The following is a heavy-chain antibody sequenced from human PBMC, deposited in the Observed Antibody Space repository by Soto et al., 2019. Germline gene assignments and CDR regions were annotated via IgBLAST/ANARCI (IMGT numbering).Heavy chain of an antibody. Sequence: QVQLVQSGAEVKKPGSSVKVSCKASGGTFSSYAISWVRQAPGQGLEWMGGIIPIFGTANYAQKFQGRVTITADESTSTAYRELSSVRSEATAVYYCAGDVGSPSSSAGFDYWGQGTMVTVSS. CDR3: AGDVGSPSSSAGFDY. D-gene: IGHD6-6*01. CDR1: GGTFSSYA. V-gene: IGHV1-69*01. CDR2: IIPIFGTA. J-gene: IGHJ4*02.